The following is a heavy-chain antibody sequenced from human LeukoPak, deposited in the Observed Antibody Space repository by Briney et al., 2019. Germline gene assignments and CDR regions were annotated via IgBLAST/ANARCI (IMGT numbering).Heavy chain of an antibody. V-gene: IGHV3-53*01. CDR3: AKKWELLSWFDP. J-gene: IGHJ5*02. Sequence: PGVSLRLSCAASGFTVSSTYMNWVRQAPGRGLEWVSVIYNGGSTSYADSVKGRFTISRDNSKNTLYLQMNSLRAEDTAVYYCAKKWELLSWFDPWGQGTLVTVSS. D-gene: IGHD1-26*01. CDR1: GFTVSSTY. CDR2: IYNGGST.